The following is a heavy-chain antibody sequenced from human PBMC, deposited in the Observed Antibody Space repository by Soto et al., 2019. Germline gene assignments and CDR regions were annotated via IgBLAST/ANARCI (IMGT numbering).Heavy chain of an antibody. CDR2: IYYSGST. CDR3: ARGLLASRSPFDFWSGSGYYYYMDV. D-gene: IGHD3-3*01. J-gene: IGHJ6*03. Sequence: SETLSLTCTVSGGSISSYYWSWIRQPPGKGLEWIGYIYYSGSTNYNPSLKSRVTISVDTSKNQFSLKLSSVTAADTAVYYCARGLLASRSPFDFWSGSGYYYYMDVWGQGTTVT. V-gene: IGHV4-59*01. CDR1: GGSISSYY.